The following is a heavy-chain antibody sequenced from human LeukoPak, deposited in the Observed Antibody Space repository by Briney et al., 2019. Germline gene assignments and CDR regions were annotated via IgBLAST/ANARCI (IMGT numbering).Heavy chain of an antibody. J-gene: IGHJ6*03. V-gene: IGHV3-9*01. CDR2: ISWNSGSI. CDR1: GFTFDDYA. D-gene: IGHD1-14*01. CDR3: AKEGYHPYYYYMDV. Sequence: GGSLRLSCAASGFTFDDYAMHWVRQAPGKGLEWVSGISWNSGSIGYADSVKGRFTISRDNAKNSLYLQMNSLRAEDTALYYCAKEGYHPYYYYMDVWGKGTTVTVSS.